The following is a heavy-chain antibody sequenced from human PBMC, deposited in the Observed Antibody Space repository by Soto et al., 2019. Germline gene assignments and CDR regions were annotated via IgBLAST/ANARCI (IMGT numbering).Heavy chain of an antibody. Sequence: ASVKVSCKASGYTFTSYDINWVRQATGQGLEWMGWMNPNSGNTGYAQKFQGRVTMTRNTSISTAYMELSSLRSEDTAVYYCARAYYDFWSGYYRSANYYYGMDVWGQGTTVTVS. CDR1: GYTFTSYD. V-gene: IGHV1-8*01. CDR3: ARAYYDFWSGYYRSANYYYGMDV. J-gene: IGHJ6*02. CDR2: MNPNSGNT. D-gene: IGHD3-3*01.